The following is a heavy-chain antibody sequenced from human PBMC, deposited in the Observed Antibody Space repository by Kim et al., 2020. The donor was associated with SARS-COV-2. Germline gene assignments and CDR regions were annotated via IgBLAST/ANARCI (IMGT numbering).Heavy chain of an antibody. J-gene: IGHJ6*01. CDR2: IYYSGST. Sequence: SETLSLTCTVSGGSISSYYWSWIRQPPGKGLEWIGYIYYSGSTNYNPSLKSRVTISVDTSKNQFSLKLSSVTAADTAVYYCARGASGYDYPHYYYYYGM. CDR1: GGSISSYY. V-gene: IGHV4-59*13. CDR3: ARGASGYDYPHYYYYYGM. D-gene: IGHD5-12*01.